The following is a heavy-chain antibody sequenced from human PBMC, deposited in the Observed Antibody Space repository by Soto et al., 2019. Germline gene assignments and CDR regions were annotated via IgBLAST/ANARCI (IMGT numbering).Heavy chain of an antibody. D-gene: IGHD5-18*01. V-gene: IGHV3-53*01. CDR3: ARGYSYTQPVFDY. CDR1: GFTVSNNY. J-gene: IGHJ4*02. CDR2: IYSSGST. Sequence: EVQLVESGGGLIQPGGSLRLSCAASGFTVSNNYMTWVRQAPGKGLEWVSFIYSSGSTYYADSVKGRFTISRDNFKNTLSLQMNSRRAEDTAVSYCARGYSYTQPVFDYWGLGTLVTVSS.